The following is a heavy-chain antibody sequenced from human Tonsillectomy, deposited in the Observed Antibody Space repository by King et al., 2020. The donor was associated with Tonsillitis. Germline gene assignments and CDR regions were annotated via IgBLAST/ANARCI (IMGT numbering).Heavy chain of an antibody. CDR2: IRYDGTNE. D-gene: IGHD3-9*01. J-gene: IGHJ6*02. V-gene: IGHV3-30*02. CDR3: DRAAILTGYRPKDYYYGMDV. Sequence: VQLVESGGGVVQPGGSLRLSCAASGFTFSNYGMNWVRQAPGKGLEWVAFIRYDGTNEYYADSVKGRFTISRDNSKNTLYLQMNSLRAEDTAVYYCDRAAILTGYRPKDYYYGMDVWGQGTTVTVSS. CDR1: GFTFSNYG.